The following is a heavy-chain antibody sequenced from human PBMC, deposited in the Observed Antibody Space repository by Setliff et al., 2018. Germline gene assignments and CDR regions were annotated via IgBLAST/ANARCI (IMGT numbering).Heavy chain of an antibody. V-gene: IGHV4-39*07. CDR1: GGSMITSDYF. J-gene: IGHJ3*01. CDR3: ARGGLAAAATH. D-gene: IGHD6-13*01. CDR2: IYYSGDT. Sequence: SETLSLTCTVSGGSMITSDYFWGWIRQPPGTGLEWIGGIYYSGDTYYNPSLKSRATVSVDTSTSQFSLRLTSVTAADSAVYFCARGGLAAAATHWGQGQWS.